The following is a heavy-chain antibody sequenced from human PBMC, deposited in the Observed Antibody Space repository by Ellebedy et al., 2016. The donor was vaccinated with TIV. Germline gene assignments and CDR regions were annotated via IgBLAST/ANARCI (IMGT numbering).Heavy chain of an antibody. CDR3: ARGELPGGY. J-gene: IGHJ4*02. D-gene: IGHD1-26*01. Sequence: GESLKISXAASGFTFSTYGIHWVRQVSGKGLEWVAVISYDGNNKYYADSVKGRFTISRDNAKNTLYLQMNSLRAEDTAVYYCARGELPGGYWGQGTLVTVSS. CDR1: GFTFSTYG. V-gene: IGHV3-30*03. CDR2: ISYDGNNK.